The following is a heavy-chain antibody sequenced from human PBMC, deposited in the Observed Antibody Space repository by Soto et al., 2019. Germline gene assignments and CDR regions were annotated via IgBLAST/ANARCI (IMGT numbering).Heavy chain of an antibody. J-gene: IGHJ3*02. Sequence: QVQLQESGPGLVKPSETLSLICTVSGGSIRNYFWTWIRQLAGKGLEWIGRIYSSGNTVYNASLKSRVTMSIDMSKYQFSLKLSSMTAADTAVYYCVRDVESPGISGSWGAFDIWGQGTVVTVSS. CDR1: GGSIRNYF. CDR3: VRDVESPGISGSWGAFDI. D-gene: IGHD1-20*01. CDR2: IYSSGNT. V-gene: IGHV4-4*07.